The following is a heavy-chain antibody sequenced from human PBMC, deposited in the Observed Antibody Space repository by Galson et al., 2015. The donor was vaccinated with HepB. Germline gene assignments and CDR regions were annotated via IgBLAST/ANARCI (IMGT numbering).Heavy chain of an antibody. CDR1: GFTFSSYS. CDR3: ASRTRAAVAGLNFDY. CDR2: ISSSSSTI. V-gene: IGHV3-48*02. D-gene: IGHD6-19*01. J-gene: IGHJ4*02. Sequence: SLRLSCAASGFTFSSYSMNWVRQAPGKGLEWISYISSSSSTIHYADSVRGRFTISRDNAKNSLYLQMNSLRDEDTAVYYCASRTRAAVAGLNFDYWGQGILVIVSS.